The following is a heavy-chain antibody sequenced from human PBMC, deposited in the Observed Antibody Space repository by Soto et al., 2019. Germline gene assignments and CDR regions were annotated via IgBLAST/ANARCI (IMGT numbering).Heavy chain of an antibody. CDR2: TSYDGSNK. V-gene: IGHV3-30*03. D-gene: IGHD4-17*01. J-gene: IGHJ4*02. Sequence: QVQLVESGGGVVQPGRSLGLSCAASGFTFSSYGMHWVRQAPGKGLEWLAVTSYDGSNKYYADSVKGRSTISRDNSKNALYLQLSTLRAEDTAVYYCAGPGGYGDSGSGGEFDYWGQGTLVTVSS. CDR3: AGPGGYGDSGSGGEFDY. CDR1: GFTFSSYG.